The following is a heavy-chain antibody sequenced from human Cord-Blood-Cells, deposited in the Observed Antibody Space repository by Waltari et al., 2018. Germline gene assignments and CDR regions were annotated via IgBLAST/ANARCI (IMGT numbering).Heavy chain of an antibody. CDR3: ARTKADSAIDY. V-gene: IGHV4-31*03. D-gene: IGHD2-21*01. J-gene: IGHJ4*02. CDR1: AGPLSSGGYS. Sequence: QVQLQESGPGLVKPSQTLSLTCTVSAGPLSSGGYSWSWIRQHPGKGLEWIGYIYYSGSTYYNPSLKSRVTISVDTSKNQFSLKLSSVTAADTAVYYCARTKADSAIDYWGQGTLVTVSS. CDR2: IYYSGST.